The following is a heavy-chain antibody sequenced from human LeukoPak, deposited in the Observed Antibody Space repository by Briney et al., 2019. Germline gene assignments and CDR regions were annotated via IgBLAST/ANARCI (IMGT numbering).Heavy chain of an antibody. CDR2: ISGSGGST. Sequence: PGGSLRLSCTASGFTFSSYAINWVRLAPGKGLEWVSSISGSGGSTFYYADSVKGRFTVSRDNSKNTVYLQMNSLRADDTAVYYCSKGGRWDYYDSSHWGQGTMVNVSS. D-gene: IGHD3-22*01. J-gene: IGHJ3*01. CDR1: GFTFSSYA. CDR3: SKGGRWDYYDSSH. V-gene: IGHV3-23*01.